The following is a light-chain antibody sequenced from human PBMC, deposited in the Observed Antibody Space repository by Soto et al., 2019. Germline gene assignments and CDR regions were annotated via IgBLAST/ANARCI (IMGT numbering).Light chain of an antibody. CDR1: QGIGNF. Sequence: DIQMTQSPSSLSASVGDRVTITCRASQGIGNFLAWYQQKPGEVPQLLIYAASTLQSGVPSRFSGSGSGTDFTLTISSLQPEDAATYYCQKCTSAPLTFGGGTKVEVK. CDR3: QKCTSAPLT. V-gene: IGKV1-27*01. J-gene: IGKJ4*01. CDR2: AAS.